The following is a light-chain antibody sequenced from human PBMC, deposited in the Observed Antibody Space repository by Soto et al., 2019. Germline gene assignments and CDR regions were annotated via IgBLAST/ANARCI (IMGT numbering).Light chain of an antibody. Sequence: QSALTQPRSVSGSPGQSVTISYTGTSSDVGRYNYVSWYQHHPGKAPKLMIYDVSTRPSGVPDRFSGSKSGTTASLTISGLQAEDEADYYCCSYAGSPYVFGTGTKVTVL. CDR3: CSYAGSPYV. CDR2: DVS. J-gene: IGLJ1*01. CDR1: SSDVGRYNY. V-gene: IGLV2-11*01.